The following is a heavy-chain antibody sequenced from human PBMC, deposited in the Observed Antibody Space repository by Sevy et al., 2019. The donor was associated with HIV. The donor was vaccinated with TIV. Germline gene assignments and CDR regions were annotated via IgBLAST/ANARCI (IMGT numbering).Heavy chain of an antibody. Sequence: GGSLRLSCAGSVFSFSSYDMNWVRQAPGKGLEWVSSISSSSSYISNADSVKGRFTISRDNAKNSLYLQMNSLRAEDTAVYYCARDYYGSGTYYRIFGYWGQGTLVTVSS. D-gene: IGHD3-10*01. CDR1: VFSFSSYD. CDR2: ISSSSSYI. V-gene: IGHV3-21*01. CDR3: ARDYYGSGTYYRIFGY. J-gene: IGHJ4*02.